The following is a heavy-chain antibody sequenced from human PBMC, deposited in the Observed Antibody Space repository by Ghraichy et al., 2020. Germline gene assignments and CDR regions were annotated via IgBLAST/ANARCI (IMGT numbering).Heavy chain of an antibody. CDR3: ARGWDNRYCSGGSCPNWFDP. D-gene: IGHD2-15*01. J-gene: IGHJ5*02. V-gene: IGHV4-34*01. Sequence: SETLSLTCAVYGGSFSGYYWSWIRQPPGKGLEWIGEINHSGSTNYNPSLKSRVTISVDTSKNQFSLKLSSVTAADTAVYYCARGWDNRYCSGGSCPNWFDPWGQGTLVTVSS. CDR1: GGSFSGYY. CDR2: INHSGST.